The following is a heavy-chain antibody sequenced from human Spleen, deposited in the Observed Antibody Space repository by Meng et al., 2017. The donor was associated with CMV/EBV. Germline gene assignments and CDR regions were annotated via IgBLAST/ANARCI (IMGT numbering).Heavy chain of an antibody. D-gene: IGHD3-10*01. CDR3: ARGERITMVRGDALDI. CDR1: GYTFTGYY. Sequence: ASVKVSCKASGYTFTGYYMHWVRQAPGQGLEWMGWINPNSGGTNYAQKFQGRVTMTRDTSISTAYMELSRLRSDDTAVYYCARGERITMVRGDALDIWGQGTMVTVSS. J-gene: IGHJ3*02. V-gene: IGHV1-2*02. CDR2: INPNSGGT.